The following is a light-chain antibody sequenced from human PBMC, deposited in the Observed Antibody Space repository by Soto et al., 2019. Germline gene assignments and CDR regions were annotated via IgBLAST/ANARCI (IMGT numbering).Light chain of an antibody. CDR3: QQYNNWPFT. J-gene: IGKJ4*01. CDR1: QSVSRN. V-gene: IGKV3-15*01. CDR2: GAS. Sequence: EIVMTQSPATLSVSPGERATLSCRASQSVSRNLAWYQQKPGQAPRLLIYGASTRATGIPARFSGSGSGTEFTLTISSLQSEDFAVYYCQQYNNWPFTFGGGTKVEI.